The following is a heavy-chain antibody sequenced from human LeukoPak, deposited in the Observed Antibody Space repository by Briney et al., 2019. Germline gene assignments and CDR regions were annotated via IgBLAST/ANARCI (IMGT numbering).Heavy chain of an antibody. V-gene: IGHV4-59*08. D-gene: IGHD4-17*01. CDR3: ARHSWVNGYFDF. J-gene: IGHJ4*02. CDR2: LYDGGST. CDR1: GGSISSYY. Sequence: SETLSLTCTVSGGSISSYYWSWIRQPPGKGLEWIGYLYDGGSTHYNPSLKSRVIISVDTSKNQFSLNLNSVTAADTAVYFCARHSWVNGYFDFWGQGTLVTVSS.